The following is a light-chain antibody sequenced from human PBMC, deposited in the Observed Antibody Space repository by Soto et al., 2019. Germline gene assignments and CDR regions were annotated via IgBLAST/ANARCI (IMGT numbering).Light chain of an antibody. CDR1: QSVNSH. CDR2: GVS. Sequence: EIALTQSPGTLSVSPGESATLSCRASQSVNSHLAWYQQKPGQAPRLLIYGVSGRATGIPDRFSGSGSGTDFTLTISRLEPEDFAVYYCQQYGTSPRLAFGGGTKVEIK. V-gene: IGKV3-20*01. CDR3: QQYGTSPRLA. J-gene: IGKJ4*01.